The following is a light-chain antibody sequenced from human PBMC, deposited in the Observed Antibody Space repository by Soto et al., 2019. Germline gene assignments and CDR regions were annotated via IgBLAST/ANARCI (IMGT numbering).Light chain of an antibody. CDR1: QSVSSY. V-gene: IGKV3-20*01. J-gene: IGKJ4*01. Sequence: EIVLTQSRATLSLSPGERATLSCRASQSVSSYLAWYQQKPGQAPRLLIYGASSRATGIPDRFSGSGSGTDFTLTISRLEPEDFAVYYCQQYGSSLTFGGGTKVDI. CDR3: QQYGSSLT. CDR2: GAS.